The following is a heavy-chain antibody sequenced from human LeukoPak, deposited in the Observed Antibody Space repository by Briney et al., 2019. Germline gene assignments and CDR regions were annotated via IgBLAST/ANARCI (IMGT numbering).Heavy chain of an antibody. CDR1: GFTFGDYA. Sequence: PGGSLRLSCTASGFTFGDYAMSWFRQAPGKGLEWVGFIRSKAYGGTTEYAASVKGRFTISRDDSKSIAYLQMNSLKTEDTAVYYCTRVRDYVWGTVDGFDYWGQGTLVTVSS. V-gene: IGHV3-49*03. D-gene: IGHD3-16*01. CDR3: TRVRDYVWGTVDGFDY. J-gene: IGHJ4*02. CDR2: IRSKAYGGTT.